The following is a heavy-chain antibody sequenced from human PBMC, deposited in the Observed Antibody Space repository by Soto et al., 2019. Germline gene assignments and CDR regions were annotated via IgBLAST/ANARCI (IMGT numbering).Heavy chain of an antibody. V-gene: IGHV3-30-3*01. D-gene: IGHD3-10*01. J-gene: IGHJ5*02. CDR1: GFTFSSHT. Sequence: GGSLRLSCAASGFTFSSHTMHWVRQAPGKGLEWVGVIAYDGNIEYYADSVTGRFTISRDNSKNTLYLQMNSRRPEDTAVYYCARVPETVRHPKYGNNWFEPWGQGTLVTVAS. CDR2: IAYDGNIE. CDR3: ARVPETVRHPKYGNNWFEP.